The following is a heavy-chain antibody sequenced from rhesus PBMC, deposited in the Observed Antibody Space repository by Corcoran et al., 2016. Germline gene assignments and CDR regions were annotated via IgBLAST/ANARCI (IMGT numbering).Heavy chain of an antibody. Sequence: QVQLQESGPGLVKPSETLPLTCAVPGYSIRRGYGWCWIRQPPGKGLEWIGYIGGSSGSTNYNPSLKSRVTISKDTSKNQFSLKLSSVTAADTAVYYCARDASIAAAGLGFDYWGQGVLVTVSS. J-gene: IGHJ4*01. V-gene: IGHV4-127*01. CDR1: GYSIRRGYG. CDR3: ARDASIAAAGLGFDY. CDR2: IGGSSGST. D-gene: IGHD6S26*01.